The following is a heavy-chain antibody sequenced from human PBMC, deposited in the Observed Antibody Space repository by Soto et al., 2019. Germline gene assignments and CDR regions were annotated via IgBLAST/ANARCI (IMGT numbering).Heavy chain of an antibody. CDR3: VREGSGGYSPGSFDF. Sequence: EVQLLESGGGLVRPGGSLRLSCAASGFTFSNDAMNWVRQAPGKGLEWVSVISGSGGSEYNADSVQGRFTISRDNSKNTLYLQMNSLRAEDTAIYYCVREGSGGYSPGSFDFWGRGTMVTVSS. CDR1: GFTFSNDA. V-gene: IGHV3-23*01. D-gene: IGHD6-19*01. CDR2: ISGSGGSE. J-gene: IGHJ3*01.